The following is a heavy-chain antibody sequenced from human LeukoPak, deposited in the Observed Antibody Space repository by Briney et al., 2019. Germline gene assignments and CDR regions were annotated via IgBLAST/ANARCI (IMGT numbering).Heavy chain of an antibody. CDR2: INHSGST. J-gene: IGHJ4*02. V-gene: IGHV4-34*01. Sequence: SETLSLTCAVYGGSFSGYYWSWIRQPPGKGLEWIGEINHSGSTNYNPSLKSRVTISADTSKNQFSLKLSSVTAADTAVYYCARHRNGYNYIHYFDYWGQGTLVTVSS. D-gene: IGHD5-24*01. CDR3: ARHRNGYNYIHYFDY. CDR1: GGSFSGYY.